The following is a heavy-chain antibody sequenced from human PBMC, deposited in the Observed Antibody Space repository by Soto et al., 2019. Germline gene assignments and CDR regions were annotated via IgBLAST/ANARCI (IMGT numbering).Heavy chain of an antibody. V-gene: IGHV3-30-3*01. J-gene: IGHJ5*02. D-gene: IGHD3-3*01. Sequence: GGSLRLSCAASGFTFRSYAMHWVRQAPGKGLEWVAVISYDGSNKYYADSVKGRFTISRDNSKNTLYLQMNSLRAEDTAVYYCARDGEYYDFWSGYSIGWFDPWGQGTLVTVSS. CDR2: ISYDGSNK. CDR3: ARDGEYYDFWSGYSIGWFDP. CDR1: GFTFRSYA.